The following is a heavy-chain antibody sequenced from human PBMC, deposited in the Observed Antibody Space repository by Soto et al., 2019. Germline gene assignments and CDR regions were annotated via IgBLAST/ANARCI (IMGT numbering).Heavy chain of an antibody. CDR1: GGTFSNDI. V-gene: IGHV1-69*08. CDR2: ILPLLDIT. D-gene: IGHD5-12*01. CDR3: VRDSPIGSTYSGYDGIDY. Sequence: QVQVVQSGAEVKKPGSSVKVSCKASGGTFSNDIITWVRQAPGQGLEWMGRILPLLDITNYAQKFQGRVTITADQYTSTAYMELNSLRSEDTAVYYCVRDSPIGSTYSGYDGIDYWGQGTLVTVSS. J-gene: IGHJ4*02.